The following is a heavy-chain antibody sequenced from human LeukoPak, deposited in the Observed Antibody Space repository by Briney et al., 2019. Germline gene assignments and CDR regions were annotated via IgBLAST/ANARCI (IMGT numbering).Heavy chain of an antibody. CDR1: GGSISSYY. CDR3: ARSERGAFDI. J-gene: IGHJ3*02. Sequence: SETLSLTCTVSGGSISSYYWSWSRQPPGTGLEWIGYIYYSGSTNYNPSLKSRVTISVDTSKNQFSLKLSSVTAADTAVYYCARSERGAFDIWGQGTMLTVSS. V-gene: IGHV4-59*01. CDR2: IYYSGST.